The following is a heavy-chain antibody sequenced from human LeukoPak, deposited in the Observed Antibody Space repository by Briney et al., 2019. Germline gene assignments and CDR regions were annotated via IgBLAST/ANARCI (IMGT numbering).Heavy chain of an antibody. J-gene: IGHJ5*02. CDR1: GDSISHGTYY. V-gene: IGHV4-61*02. D-gene: IGHD6-6*01. CDR3: AREFLASRRNWVDP. CDR2: IYTTGVT. Sequence: PSETLSLTCSVSGDSISHGTYYWSWIRQPAGQGLEWIVRIYTTGVTNYNPSLKTRVTISVDPSLNQFSLNLTSVTAADTAVYYCAREFLASRRNWVDPWGQGTLVTVSS.